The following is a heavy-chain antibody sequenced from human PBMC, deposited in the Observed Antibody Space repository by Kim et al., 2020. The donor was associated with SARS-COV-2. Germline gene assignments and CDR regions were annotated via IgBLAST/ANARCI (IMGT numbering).Heavy chain of an antibody. D-gene: IGHD6-13*01. V-gene: IGHV4-39*01. J-gene: IGHJ4*01. Sequence: SETLSLACTVSGGSISSNNYYWGWIRQPPGKGLEWIGSISYSGSTYYNPSLKSRVTIFVDTSKNQFSLKLSSVTAADTAVYYCARPRYSSTWDPFDYWG. CDR3: ARPRYSSTWDPFDY. CDR2: ISYSGST. CDR1: GGSISSNNYY.